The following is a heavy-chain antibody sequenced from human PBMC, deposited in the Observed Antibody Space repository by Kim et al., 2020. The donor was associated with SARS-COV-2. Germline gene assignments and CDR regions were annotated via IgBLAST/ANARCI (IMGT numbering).Heavy chain of an antibody. CDR2: GNP. CDR3: AREGHPFDY. V-gene: IGHV7-4-1*02. Sequence: GNPTYAQGFTGRFVFSLDTSVSTAYLQISSLKAEDTAVYYCAREGHPFDYWGQGTLVTVSS. J-gene: IGHJ4*02.